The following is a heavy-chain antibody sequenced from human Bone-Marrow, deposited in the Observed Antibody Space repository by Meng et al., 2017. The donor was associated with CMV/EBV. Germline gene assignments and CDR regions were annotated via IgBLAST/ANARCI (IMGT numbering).Heavy chain of an antibody. CDR1: GGSFSGYY. J-gene: IGHJ6*02. D-gene: IGHD2-2*01. V-gene: IGHV4-34*01. CDR3: ARDQVPAATDYYYYGMDV. CDR2: INHSGST. Sequence: GSLRLSCAVYGGSFSGYYWSWIRQPPGKGLEWIGEINHSGSTNYNPSLKSRVTISVDTSKNQFSLKLSSVTAADTAVYYCARDQVPAATDYYYYGMDVWGQGTTVTGSS.